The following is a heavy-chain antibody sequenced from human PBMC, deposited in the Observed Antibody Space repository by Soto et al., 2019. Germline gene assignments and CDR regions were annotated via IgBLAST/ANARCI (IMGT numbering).Heavy chain of an antibody. Sequence: QVQLVQSGAEMKRPGSSVKVSCETSGGTFTNSTFSWVRQAPGQGLEWMGWIIPVLNIANYAQKFQGRVNITADKSTSTAYLALSSLRSEDTAIYFCARAPTASAPFLFWGQGTLVTVSS. CDR3: ARAPTASAPFLF. D-gene: IGHD2-21*01. V-gene: IGHV1-69*02. CDR1: GGTFTNST. J-gene: IGHJ4*02. CDR2: IIPVLNIA.